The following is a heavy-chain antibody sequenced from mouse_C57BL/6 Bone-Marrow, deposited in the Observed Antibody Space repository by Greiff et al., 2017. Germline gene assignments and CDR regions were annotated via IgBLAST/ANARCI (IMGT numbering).Heavy chain of an antibody. D-gene: IGHD1-1*01. V-gene: IGHV1-50*01. CDR1: GYTFTSYW. CDR3: AREGAWTTVVFDY. CDR2: IEPSDSYT. J-gene: IGHJ2*01. Sequence: QVQLQQPGAELVKPGASVKLSCKASGYTFTSYWMQWVKQRPGQGLEWIGEIEPSDSYTNYNQKFKGKATLTVDTSSSTAYMQLSSLTSEDSAVYYCAREGAWTTVVFDYWGQGTTLTVSS.